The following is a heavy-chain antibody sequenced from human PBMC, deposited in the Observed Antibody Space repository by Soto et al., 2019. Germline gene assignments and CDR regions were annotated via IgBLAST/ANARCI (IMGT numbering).Heavy chain of an antibody. CDR2: INPSGGIT. CDR3: ARVYPSDTRYGYVGNNWFDP. D-gene: IGHD5-18*01. Sequence: QVQLVQSGAEVKKPGASVKVSCKASGYTFTSYYMHWVRQAPGQGLEWMGIINPSGGITSYAQKFQGRVTMTRDTSTSTVYMELSSLRSEDTAVYYCARVYPSDTRYGYVGNNWFDPWGQGTLVTVSS. CDR1: GYTFTSYY. V-gene: IGHV1-46*03. J-gene: IGHJ5*02.